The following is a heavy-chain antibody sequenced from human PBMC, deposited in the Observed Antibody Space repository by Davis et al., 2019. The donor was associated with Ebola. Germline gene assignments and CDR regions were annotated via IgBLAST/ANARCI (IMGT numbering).Heavy chain of an antibody. V-gene: IGHV4-39*01. CDR3: ARARAYYYDSSGYRSYWYFDL. CDR1: GGSFSSYY. J-gene: IGHJ2*01. CDR2: IYYSWST. Sequence: MPGGSLRLSCAVYGGSFSSYYWGWIRQPPGKGLEWIGSIYYSWSTYYNPSLKSRVTISVDTSKNQFSLKLSSVTAADTAVYYCARARAYYYDSSGYRSYWYFDLWGRGTLVTVSS. D-gene: IGHD3-22*01.